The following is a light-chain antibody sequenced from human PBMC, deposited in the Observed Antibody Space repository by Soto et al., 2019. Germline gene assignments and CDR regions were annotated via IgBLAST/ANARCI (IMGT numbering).Light chain of an antibody. V-gene: IGLV3-1*01. Sequence: YELTQPPSVSVSPGQTASITCSGESLGNKYACWYQQKPGQSPVLVIYQDTRRPSGIPERFSGSNSGNTATLTISGTQAMDEADYYCQAWDRSTVVVFGGGTKLTVL. CDR1: SLGNKY. CDR3: QAWDRSTVVV. CDR2: QDT. J-gene: IGLJ2*01.